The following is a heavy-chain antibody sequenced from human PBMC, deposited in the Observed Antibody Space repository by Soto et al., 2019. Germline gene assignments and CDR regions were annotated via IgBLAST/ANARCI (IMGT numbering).Heavy chain of an antibody. CDR3: ARDIAARLGGYYYYGMDV. CDR2: IIPIFGTA. J-gene: IGHJ6*02. Sequence: SVKVSCKASGGTFSSYAISWVRQAPGQGLEWMGGIIPIFGTANYAQKFQGRVTITADESTSTAYMELSSLRSEDTAVYYCARDIAARLGGYYYYGMDVWGQGTTVTVSS. D-gene: IGHD6-6*01. CDR1: GGTFSSYA. V-gene: IGHV1-69*13.